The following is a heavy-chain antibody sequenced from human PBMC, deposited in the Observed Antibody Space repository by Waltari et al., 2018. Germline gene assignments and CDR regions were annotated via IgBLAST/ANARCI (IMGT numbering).Heavy chain of an antibody. CDR1: GGSFSGYY. CDR3: ARGLRYFDWLLGRAPPEGRYFDY. D-gene: IGHD3-9*01. CDR2: INHSGST. V-gene: IGHV4-34*01. J-gene: IGHJ4*02. Sequence: QVQLQQWGAGLLKPSETLSLTCAVYGGSFSGYYWSWIRQPPGKGLEWIGEINHSGSTNYNPSLKSRVTISVDTSKNQFSLKLSSVTAADTAVYYCARGLRYFDWLLGRAPPEGRYFDYWGQGTLVTVSS.